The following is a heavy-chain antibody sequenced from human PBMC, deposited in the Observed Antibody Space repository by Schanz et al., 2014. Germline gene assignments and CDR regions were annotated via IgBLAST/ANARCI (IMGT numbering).Heavy chain of an antibody. CDR2: IIPILGIA. V-gene: IGHV1-69*09. J-gene: IGHJ4*02. CDR3: ASSGAGYSSSWDFDY. D-gene: IGHD6-13*01. CDR1: GYTFTSDS. Sequence: QVQLVQSGAEVKKPGASVKVSCKASGYTFTSDSMHWVRQAPGQGLEWMGRIIPILGIANYAQKFQGRVTNTADKSTSTAYMDLSSLRPEDTAVYYCASSGAGYSSSWDFDYWGQGTLXTVSS.